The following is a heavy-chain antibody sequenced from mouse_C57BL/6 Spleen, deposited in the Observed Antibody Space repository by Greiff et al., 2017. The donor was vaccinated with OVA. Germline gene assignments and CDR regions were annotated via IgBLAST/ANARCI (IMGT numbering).Heavy chain of an antibody. D-gene: IGHD1-1*02. Sequence: EVQRVESGGGLVKPGGSLKLSCAASGFTFSDYGMHWVRQAPEKGLEWVAYISSGSSTIYYADTVKGRFTISRDNAKNTLFLQMTSLRSEDTAMYYCAREVGGDAMDYWGQGTSVTVSS. V-gene: IGHV5-17*01. CDR2: ISSGSSTI. CDR3: AREVGGDAMDY. CDR1: GFTFSDYG. J-gene: IGHJ4*01.